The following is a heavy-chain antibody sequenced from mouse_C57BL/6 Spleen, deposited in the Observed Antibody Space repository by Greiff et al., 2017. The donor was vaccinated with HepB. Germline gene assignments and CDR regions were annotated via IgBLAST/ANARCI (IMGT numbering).Heavy chain of an antibody. J-gene: IGHJ2*01. D-gene: IGHD2-3*01. V-gene: IGHV1-61*01. CDR2: IYPAGSET. CDR3: ARRGIYDGYFGYFDY. Sequence: QVQLQQPGAELVRPGSSVKLSCKASGYTFTSYWMDWVRQRPGQGLEWIGNIYPAGSETHYNQKFKDKATLTVDKTSSTAYMQLSSLTSEACAVYYCARRGIYDGYFGYFDYWGQGTTLTVST. CDR1: GYTFTSYW.